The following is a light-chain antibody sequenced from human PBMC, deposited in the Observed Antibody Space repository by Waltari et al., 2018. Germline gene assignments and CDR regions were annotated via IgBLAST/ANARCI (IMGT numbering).Light chain of an antibody. CDR3: QQYYSTPFT. V-gene: IGKV4-1*01. CDR1: LSILHSSENKNY. Sequence: DIVMTQSPDSLSVSLGERATINCKSSLSILHSSENKNYLGWYQQKSGQAPKLLIYGASTRESWVPDRFSGSGSGTDFTLTISSLQAEDVAVYYCQQYYSTPFTFGPGTKVDIK. CDR2: GAS. J-gene: IGKJ3*01.